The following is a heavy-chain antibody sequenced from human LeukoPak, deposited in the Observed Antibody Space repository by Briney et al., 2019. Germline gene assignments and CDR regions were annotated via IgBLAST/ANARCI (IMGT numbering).Heavy chain of an antibody. J-gene: IGHJ3*02. CDR1: GFTFSSYW. Sequence: GGSLRLSCAASGFTFSSYWMSWVRQAPGKGLEWVANIKQDGSEKYYVDSVKGRFTISRDNAKNSLYLQMNSLRAEDTAVYYCARPPGIAVAGYDAFDIWGQGTMVTVSS. D-gene: IGHD6-19*01. V-gene: IGHV3-7*05. CDR3: ARPPGIAVAGYDAFDI. CDR2: IKQDGSEK.